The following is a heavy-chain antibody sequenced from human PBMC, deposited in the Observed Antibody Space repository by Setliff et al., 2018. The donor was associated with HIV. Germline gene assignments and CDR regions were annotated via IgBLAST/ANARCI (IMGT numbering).Heavy chain of an antibody. D-gene: IGHD3-16*01. V-gene: IGHV3-13*01. CDR3: AREIRTVYTGGHYFYGIDV. CDR2: IGTGGDT. Sequence: GESLTISCEASGFTFSDYDFHWVRQAAGKGLEWVSAIGTGGDTYYVDSVKGRFTISRENARNSLYLQMNSQRVGDTAVYYCAREIRTVYTGGHYFYGIDVWGQGTAVTVSS. CDR1: GFTFSDYD. J-gene: IGHJ6*02.